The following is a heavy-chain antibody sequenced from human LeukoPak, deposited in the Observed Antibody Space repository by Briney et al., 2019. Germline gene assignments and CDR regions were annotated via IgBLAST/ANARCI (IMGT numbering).Heavy chain of an antibody. Sequence: ASVKVSCKASGYSFTNYGILWVRQAPGQGLEWMGWISAYNGRTNYAQKLQDRVTMTTETSTGTAYMELRSLISDDTAVYYCARITMVRGVLFDWYFDLWGRGTLVTVSS. CDR3: ARITMVRGVLFDWYFDL. D-gene: IGHD3-10*01. CDR2: ISAYNGRT. CDR1: GYSFTNYG. V-gene: IGHV1-18*01. J-gene: IGHJ2*01.